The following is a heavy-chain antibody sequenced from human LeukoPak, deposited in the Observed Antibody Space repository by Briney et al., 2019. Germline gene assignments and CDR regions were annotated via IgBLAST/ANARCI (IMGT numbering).Heavy chain of an antibody. CDR2: FDPEDGET. V-gene: IGHV1-24*01. Sequence: ASVKVSCKVSGYTLTELSMHWVRQAPGKGLEWMGGFDPEDGETIYAQKFQGRVTMTGDTSTDTAHMELSSLRSEDTAVYYCATASTQVYAIPYFDYWGQGTLVTVSS. CDR3: ATASTQVYAIPYFDY. D-gene: IGHD2-8*01. J-gene: IGHJ4*02. CDR1: GYTLTELS.